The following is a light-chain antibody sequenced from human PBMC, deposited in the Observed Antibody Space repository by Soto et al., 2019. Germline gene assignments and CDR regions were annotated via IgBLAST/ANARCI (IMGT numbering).Light chain of an antibody. V-gene: IGKV1-27*01. CDR2: ATS. J-gene: IGKJ1*01. Sequence: IQMTQSPSSLSASVGDRVTITCRASQGIANHVAWYQQNPGKVPKLLIYATSTLQSGVPSRFSGSGSGTDFTLTISSLQPEDVATYYCQKYNSAPRAFGQGTKVEI. CDR3: QKYNSAPRA. CDR1: QGIANH.